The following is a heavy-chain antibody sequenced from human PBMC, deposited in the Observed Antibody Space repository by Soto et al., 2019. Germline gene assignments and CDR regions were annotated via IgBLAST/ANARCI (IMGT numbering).Heavy chain of an antibody. V-gene: IGHV1-8*01. Sequence: GASVKVSCKASGYTFTNYEINWVRQATGQGLEWMGWMNPGSGNTDYAHKFQGRVTMTRNISTSTAYMELSSLGSDDTAIYYCARMEASGSLNWFDPWGQGTLVTVSS. CDR2: MNPGSGNT. CDR1: GYTFTNYE. J-gene: IGHJ5*02. D-gene: IGHD3-10*01. CDR3: ARMEASGSLNWFDP.